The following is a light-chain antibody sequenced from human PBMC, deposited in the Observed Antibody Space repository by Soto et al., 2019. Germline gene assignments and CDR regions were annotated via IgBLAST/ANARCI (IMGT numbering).Light chain of an antibody. J-gene: IGLJ3*02. CDR2: DNN. CDR3: QSSDTNSWV. V-gene: IGLV6-57*03. CDR1: SDSITDNY. Sequence: NFMLTQPHSVSESPGKTVTISCTRSSDSITDNYVQWYQQRPGSAPITVIYDNNQRPSGVPDRFSGSIDRSSNAASLTFSGLKDEDEADYYCQSSDTNSWVFGGGTKLTVL.